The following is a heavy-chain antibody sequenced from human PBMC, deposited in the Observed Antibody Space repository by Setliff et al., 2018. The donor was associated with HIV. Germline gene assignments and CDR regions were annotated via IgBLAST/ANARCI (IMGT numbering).Heavy chain of an antibody. Sequence: SETLSLTCTVSYYSIRSEYYWGWVRQPPGKGLEWIGSLYQSGSAYYNPSLKSRVTMSVDTSKDQFSLRLRSVTAADTAVCCCVRLNTFILYTDYWGQGILVTVSS. J-gene: IGHJ4*02. V-gene: IGHV4-38-2*02. D-gene: IGHD3-16*01. CDR2: LYQSGSA. CDR3: VRLNTFILYTDY. CDR1: YYSIRSEYY.